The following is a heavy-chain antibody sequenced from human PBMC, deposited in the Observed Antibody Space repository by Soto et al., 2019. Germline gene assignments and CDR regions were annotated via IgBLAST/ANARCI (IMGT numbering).Heavy chain of an antibody. V-gene: IGHV4-39*01. Sequence: QLQLQESGPGLVKPSETLSLTCTVSGGSISSSSYYWGWIRQPPGKGLEWIGSIYYSGSTYYNPSLKSRVTISVDTSKNQFSLRLSSVTAADTAVYYCAGIPAAIGVGWFDPWGQGTLVTVSS. CDR1: GGSISSSSYY. D-gene: IGHD2-2*02. J-gene: IGHJ5*02. CDR3: AGIPAAIGVGWFDP. CDR2: IYYSGST.